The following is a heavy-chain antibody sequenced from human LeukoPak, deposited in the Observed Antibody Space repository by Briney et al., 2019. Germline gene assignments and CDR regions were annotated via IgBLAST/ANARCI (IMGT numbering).Heavy chain of an antibody. J-gene: IGHJ6*04. Sequence: KSSQTLSLTCAVSGGSISSDGYSWSWIRQPPGKGLEWIGYIYHGGSTYHNPSLKSRVTMSVDRSKNQFSLRLSSATPADTAVYYCARDGSASYGMDVWGKGTTVTVSS. V-gene: IGHV4-30-2*01. CDR3: ARDGSASYGMDV. CDR1: GGSISSDGYS. D-gene: IGHD3-10*01. CDR2: IYHGGST.